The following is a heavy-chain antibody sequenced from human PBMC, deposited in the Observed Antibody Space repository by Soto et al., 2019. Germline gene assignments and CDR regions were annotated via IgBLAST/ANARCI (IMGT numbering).Heavy chain of an antibody. Sequence: SETLSLTCAVYGGSFSGYYWSWIRQPPGKGLEWIGEINHSGSTNYNPSLKSRVTISVDTSKNQFSLKLSSVTAADTAVYYCARSIAARPDDYWGQGTLVTVSS. V-gene: IGHV4-34*01. J-gene: IGHJ4*02. CDR3: ARSIAARPDDY. CDR2: INHSGST. D-gene: IGHD6-6*01. CDR1: GGSFSGYY.